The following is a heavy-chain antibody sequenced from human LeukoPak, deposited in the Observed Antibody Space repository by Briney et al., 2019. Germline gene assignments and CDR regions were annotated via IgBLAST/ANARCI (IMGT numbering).Heavy chain of an antibody. CDR2: ISSSSSYI. CDR1: GFTFSSYS. Sequence: GGSLRLSCAASGFTFSSYSMNWVRQAPGKGLEWVSSISSSSSYIYYADSVKGRFTISRDNAKNSLSLQMNSLRAEDTAVYYRARIASSGWYPDFDYWGQGTLVTVSS. D-gene: IGHD6-19*01. V-gene: IGHV3-21*01. CDR3: ARIASSGWYPDFDY. J-gene: IGHJ4*02.